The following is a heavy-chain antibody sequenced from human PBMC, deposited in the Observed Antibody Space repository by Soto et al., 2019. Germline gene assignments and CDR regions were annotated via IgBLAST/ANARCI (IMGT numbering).Heavy chain of an antibody. CDR2: INPFDGSR. V-gene: IGHV1-46*03. D-gene: IGHD3-10*01. J-gene: IGHJ4*02. Sequence: QVELVQSGAEVKKPGASVKVSCKASGYIFTSYYLHWVRQAPGQGLEWMGWINPFDGSRMFAQSFQGRVTMSRDTSTSTVYMELSGLRSEDTAVYYCSRMEPGETSPFDHWGQGTLVTVSS. CDR3: SRMEPGETSPFDH. CDR1: GYIFTSYY.